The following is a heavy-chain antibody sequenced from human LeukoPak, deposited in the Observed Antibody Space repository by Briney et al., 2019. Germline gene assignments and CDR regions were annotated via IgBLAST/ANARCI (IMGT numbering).Heavy chain of an antibody. CDR2: IKAKAHGGTI. D-gene: IGHD1-26*01. V-gene: IGHV3-15*01. Sequence: GGSLRLSCAASGFTFSNAWMSWVRQAPGKGLDWVGRIKAKAHGGTIEYAAPVKGRFTISRDDSKNTLYLQMNSLKTEDTAVYYCTTDGVGVEGATYDNWGQGTLVSVSS. J-gene: IGHJ4*02. CDR3: TTDGVGVEGATYDN. CDR1: GFTFSNAW.